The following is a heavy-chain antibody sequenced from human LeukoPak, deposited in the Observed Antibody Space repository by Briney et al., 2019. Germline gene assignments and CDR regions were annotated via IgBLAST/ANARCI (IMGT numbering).Heavy chain of an antibody. CDR3: ARSYGGNRWHGFDV. CDR2: IYYSGST. J-gene: IGHJ3*01. Sequence: SETLSLTCTVSGGSMSSYYWSWIRQPPGKGLKWIGDIYYSGSTNYNPSLKSRVTISVDTSKNQFSLKLSSVTAADTAVYYCARSYGGNRWHGFDVWGQGTMVTVSS. D-gene: IGHD4-23*01. CDR1: GGSMSSYY. V-gene: IGHV4-59*01.